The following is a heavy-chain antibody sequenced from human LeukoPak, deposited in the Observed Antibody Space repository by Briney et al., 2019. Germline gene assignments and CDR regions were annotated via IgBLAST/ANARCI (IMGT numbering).Heavy chain of an antibody. V-gene: IGHV4-39*01. CDR1: GGSISSSYDY. Sequence: PSETLSLTCAVSGGSISSSYDYWGWIRQPPGKGLEWIGTIYYSGSPYYNPSLKSRVTISVDTSANQFSLKLSSVTAPDTAVYYCARHEDRNWYFDHWGQGTLVTVSS. CDR2: IYYSGSP. D-gene: IGHD1-1*01. CDR3: ARHEDRNWYFDH. J-gene: IGHJ4*02.